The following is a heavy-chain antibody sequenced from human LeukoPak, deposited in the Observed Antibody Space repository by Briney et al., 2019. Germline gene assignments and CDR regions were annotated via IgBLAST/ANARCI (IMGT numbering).Heavy chain of an antibody. Sequence: GGSLRLSCAASGFTFSTYSMNWVRQAPGKGLEWLSYIRGSSNTIYYADSVKGRFTISRDNSKNTLYLQMNSLRAEDTAVYYCARVQTGPRGAFDIWGQGTMVTVSS. CDR2: IRGSSNTI. V-gene: IGHV3-48*01. CDR3: ARVQTGPRGAFDI. J-gene: IGHJ3*02. D-gene: IGHD7-27*01. CDR1: GFTFSTYS.